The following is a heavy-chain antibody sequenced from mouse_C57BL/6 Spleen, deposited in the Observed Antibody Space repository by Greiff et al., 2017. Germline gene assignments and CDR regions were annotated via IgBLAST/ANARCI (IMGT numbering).Heavy chain of an antibody. CDR2: IYPGDGDT. J-gene: IGHJ1*03. CDR1: GYAFSSSW. Sequence: QVQLQQSGPELVKPGASVKISCKASGYAFSSSWMNWVKQRPGKGLEWIGRIYPGDGDTNYNGKFKGKATLTADKSSSTAYMQLSSLTSEDSAVYFCARLGGIYYDYDEYFDVWGTGTTVTVSS. CDR3: ARLGGIYYDYDEYFDV. D-gene: IGHD2-4*01. V-gene: IGHV1-82*01.